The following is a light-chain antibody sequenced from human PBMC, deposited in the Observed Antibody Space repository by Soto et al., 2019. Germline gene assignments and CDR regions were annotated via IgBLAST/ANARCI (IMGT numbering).Light chain of an antibody. V-gene: IGKV3-15*01. CDR3: QQYNNWPRT. CDR1: QSVNSIY. CDR2: GAS. J-gene: IGKJ1*01. Sequence: EIVLTQSPGTLSLSPGGRATLSCRASQSVNSIYLAWYQQKPGQAPRLLISGASTRATGIPARFSGSGSGTEFTLTISSLQSEDFAVYYCQQYNNWPRTFGQGTKVDIK.